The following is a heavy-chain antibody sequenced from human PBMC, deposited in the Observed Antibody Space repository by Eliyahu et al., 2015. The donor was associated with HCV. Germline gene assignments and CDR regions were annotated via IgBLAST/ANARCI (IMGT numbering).Heavy chain of an antibody. CDR1: GGXXSSYX. CDR3: ARDSGPLQFTGSHYYGMDV. CDR2: IIPIFDIA. V-gene: IGHV1-69*17. Sequence: QVQLVQSGAEVKKPGSXVKVSCKDSGGXXSSYXISWVRXAPGQGPEWMGRIIPIFDIANYAQKFQGRVTITADKSTSTAYMELSSLRSEDTAVYYCARDSGPLQFTGSHYYGMDVWGQGTTVTVSS. J-gene: IGHJ6*02. D-gene: IGHD2-8*02.